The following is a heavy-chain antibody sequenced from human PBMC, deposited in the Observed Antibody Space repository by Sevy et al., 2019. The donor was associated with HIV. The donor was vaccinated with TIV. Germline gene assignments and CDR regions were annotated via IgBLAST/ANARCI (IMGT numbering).Heavy chain of an antibody. CDR3: TRHNYDSSDYNAFDI. Sequence: GGFLRLSCAASGFTFSDSAMHWFRQASGKGLEWVGLIRNKANTYATTYGASVKGRFTISRDDSKNTSYLQMSSLKTEDTAVYYCTRHNYDSSDYNAFDIWFQGTMVTVSS. J-gene: IGHJ3*02. D-gene: IGHD3-22*01. CDR2: IRNKANTYAT. V-gene: IGHV3-73*01. CDR1: GFTFSDSA.